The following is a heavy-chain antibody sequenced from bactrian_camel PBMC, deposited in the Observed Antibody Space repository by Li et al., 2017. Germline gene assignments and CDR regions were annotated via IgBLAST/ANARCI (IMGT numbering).Heavy chain of an antibody. D-gene: IGHD1*01. V-gene: IGHV3S53*01. Sequence: VQLVESGGGSVQAGGSLRLSCKASPDTSKTYTTYCMAWFRQSPGKEREGVAAIDSNDKITYADSVLGRFTISRDNAQNTAYLQMNSLKPEDTAVYYCTREPLDRMWGLSAWGQGTQVTVS. CDR2: IDSNDKI. J-gene: IGHJ6*01. CDR3: TREPLDRMWGLSA. CDR1: PDTSKTYTTYC.